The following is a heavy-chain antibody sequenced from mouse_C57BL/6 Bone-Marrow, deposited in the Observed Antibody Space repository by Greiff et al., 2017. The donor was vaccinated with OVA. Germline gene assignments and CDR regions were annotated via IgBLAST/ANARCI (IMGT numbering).Heavy chain of an antibody. CDR1: GYTFTSYW. CDR3: AMRTTVVAKGDY. J-gene: IGHJ3*01. Sequence: VQLQESGAELVKPGASVKVSCKASGYTFTSYWMHWVKQRPGQGLEWIGRIHPSDSDTNYNQKFKGKATLTVAKSSSTAYRQVSSLTSDDSAVCYCAMRTTVVAKGDYWGQGTLVTVSA. D-gene: IGHD1-1*01. V-gene: IGHV1-74*01. CDR2: IHPSDSDT.